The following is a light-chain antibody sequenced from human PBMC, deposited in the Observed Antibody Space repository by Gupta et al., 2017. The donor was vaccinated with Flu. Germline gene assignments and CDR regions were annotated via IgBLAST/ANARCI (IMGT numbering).Light chain of an antibody. J-gene: IGLJ2*01. CDR1: STDIGSYNF. V-gene: IGLV2-23*02. Sequence: QSALTQPASVSGSPGQSVTISCAGTSTDIGSYNFVSWYQQYPGRAPQLLIYEVSRRPVGVSTRFSGSKSGNTASLTIPGLQAGDEADYHCSASAGGHSYLLFGGGTRLTV. CDR3: SASAGGHSYLL. CDR2: EVS.